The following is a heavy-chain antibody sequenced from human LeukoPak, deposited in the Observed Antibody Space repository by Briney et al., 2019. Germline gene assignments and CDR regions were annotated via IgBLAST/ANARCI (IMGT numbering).Heavy chain of an antibody. CDR2: INPSGGST. CDR3: ARDLRTYYYGSGSYPFDP. J-gene: IGHJ5*02. D-gene: IGHD3-10*01. V-gene: IGHV1-46*01. Sequence: ASVKVSCKASGYTFTIYYMHWVRQAPGQGLEWMGIINPSGGSTSYAQKFQGRVTMTRDTSTSTVYMELSSLRSEDTAVYYCARDLRTYYYGSGSYPFDPWGQGTLVTVSS. CDR1: GYTFTIYY.